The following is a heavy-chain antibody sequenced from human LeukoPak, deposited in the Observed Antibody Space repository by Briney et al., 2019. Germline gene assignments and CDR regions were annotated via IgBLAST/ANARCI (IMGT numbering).Heavy chain of an antibody. V-gene: IGHV4-61*01. J-gene: IGHJ4*02. Sequence: SETLSLTCTVSGGSFSNDNHCWSWIRQPPGKGLEWIGYVNYSGSTKYNPSLKSRVSISADTSRSQVSLKLSSVTAADTAVYYCARDRGGFTYGEYYFDYWGQGSLVTVSS. D-gene: IGHD2-15*01. CDR3: ARDRGGFTYGEYYFDY. CDR1: GGSFSNDNHC. CDR2: VNYSGST.